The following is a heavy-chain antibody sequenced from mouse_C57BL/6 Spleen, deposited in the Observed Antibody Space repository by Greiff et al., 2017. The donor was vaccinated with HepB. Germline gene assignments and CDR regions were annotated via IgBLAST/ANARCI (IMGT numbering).Heavy chain of an antibody. CDR3: ARKGAQALAY. V-gene: IGHV1-69*01. CDR1: GYTFTSYW. D-gene: IGHD3-2*02. Sequence: VQLQQPGAELVMPGASVKLSCKASGYTFTSYWMHWVKQRPGQGLEWIGEIDPSDSYTNYNQKFKGKSTLTVDKSSSTAYMQLSSLTSEDSAVYYCARKGAQALAYWGQGTLVTVSA. J-gene: IGHJ3*01. CDR2: IDPSDSYT.